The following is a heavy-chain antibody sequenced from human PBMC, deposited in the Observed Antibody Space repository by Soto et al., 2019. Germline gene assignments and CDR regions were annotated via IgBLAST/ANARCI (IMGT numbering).Heavy chain of an antibody. Sequence: SETLSLTCTVSCGSISSYYWTWIRQPSGEGLEWIGRIYTSGSTNYNPSLKSRVTMSVDTSKDQFSLKLSSVTAADTAVYYCARDLKFGQADYWGQGSQVTVSS. CDR2: IYTSGST. D-gene: IGHD3-10*01. J-gene: IGHJ4*02. V-gene: IGHV4-4*07. CDR1: CGSISSYY. CDR3: ARDLKFGQADY.